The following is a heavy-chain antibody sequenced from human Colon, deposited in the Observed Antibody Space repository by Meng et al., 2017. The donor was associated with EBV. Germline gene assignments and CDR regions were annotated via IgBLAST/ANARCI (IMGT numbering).Heavy chain of an antibody. V-gene: IGHV1-18*01. CDR3: AASSSSWYQNWFDP. Sequence: QVQLVQAGGEVKKPGDSVNVSCKDSGYNFTSYGISWVRQAPGQGLEWMGWISAYNGNTNYAQKLQGRVTMTTDTSTSTAYMELRSLRSDDTAVYYCAASSSSWYQNWFDPWGQGTLVTVSS. D-gene: IGHD6-13*01. CDR2: ISAYNGNT. CDR1: GYNFTSYG. J-gene: IGHJ5*02.